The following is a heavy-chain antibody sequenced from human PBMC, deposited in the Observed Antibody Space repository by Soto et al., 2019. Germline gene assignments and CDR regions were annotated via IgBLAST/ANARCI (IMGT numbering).Heavy chain of an antibody. CDR2: ISSSSSYI. Sequence: EVQLVESGGGLVKPGGSLRLSCAASGFTFSSYSMNWVRQAPGKGLDWVSSISSSSSYIYYADSVKGRFTISRDNAKNSLYLQMNSMRAEDTAVYYCASHSSTGEDVWGQGTTVTVSS. V-gene: IGHV3-21*01. CDR3: ASHSSTGEDV. CDR1: GFTFSSYS. D-gene: IGHD6-13*01. J-gene: IGHJ6*02.